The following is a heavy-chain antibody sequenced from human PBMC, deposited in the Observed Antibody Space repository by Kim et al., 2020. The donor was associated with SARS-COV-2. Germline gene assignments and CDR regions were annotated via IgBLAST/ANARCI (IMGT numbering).Heavy chain of an antibody. Sequence: ADSVKGRSTMSRDNSKNTLYLKMNCLRAEDTAVYYCAKIAAYSSSYYFDYWGQGTLVTVSS. D-gene: IGHD6-6*01. CDR3: AKIAAYSSSYYFDY. V-gene: IGHV3-23*01. J-gene: IGHJ4*02.